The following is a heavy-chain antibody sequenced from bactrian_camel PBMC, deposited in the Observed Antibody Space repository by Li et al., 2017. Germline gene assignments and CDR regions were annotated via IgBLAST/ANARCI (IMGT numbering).Heavy chain of an antibody. Sequence: HVQLVESGGDSVQTGGSLKLACKFSGYPYGLYGSYCMTWFRQAPGTEREAVAATHRDRGSSYADSVKGRFAISKDNAEPILFLQMDRLEPDDTAMYYCAIDDFAPCRRGWWRLAHALRGQGTQVTVS. CDR3: AIDDFAPCRRGWWRLAHAL. CDR2: THRDRGS. D-gene: IGHD4*01. V-gene: IGHV3S26*01. CDR1: GYPYGLYGSYC. J-gene: IGHJ4*01.